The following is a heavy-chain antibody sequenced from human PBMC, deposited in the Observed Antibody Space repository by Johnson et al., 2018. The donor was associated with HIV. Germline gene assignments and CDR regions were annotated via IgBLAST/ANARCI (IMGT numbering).Heavy chain of an antibody. CDR3: AKIRTSGTGDAFDI. Sequence: VQLVESGGGVVQPGRSLRLSCVASGFTFSSYGMHWVRQAPGKGLEWVAIVSYDGSKKYYPDSVKGRFTISRDNSKNTLYLQMDSLRAEDTAVYYCAKIRTSGTGDAFDIWGQGTMVTGSS. V-gene: IGHV3-30*18. CDR1: GFTFSSYG. CDR2: VSYDGSKK. D-gene: IGHD1-14*01. J-gene: IGHJ3*02.